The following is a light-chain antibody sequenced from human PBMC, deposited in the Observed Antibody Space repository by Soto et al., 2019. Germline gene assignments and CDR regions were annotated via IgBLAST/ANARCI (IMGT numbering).Light chain of an antibody. Sequence: EILMTQSPATLSVSPGERATLFCRASQSVGTYLAWYQQKPGQAPRLLISGASTRATGVPARFRCSGSGTDFTLTISSLQSEDSAVYYCQQYNNWPPVTVGQWTRLEVK. V-gene: IGKV3-15*01. CDR3: QQYNNWPPVT. CDR1: QSVGTY. J-gene: IGKJ5*01. CDR2: GAS.